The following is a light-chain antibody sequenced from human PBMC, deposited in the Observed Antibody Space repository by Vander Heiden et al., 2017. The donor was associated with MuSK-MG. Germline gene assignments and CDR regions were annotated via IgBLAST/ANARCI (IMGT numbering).Light chain of an antibody. V-gene: IGKV4-1*01. CDR1: QSVLYSSNNKNY. CDR3: QHYESTPQA. J-gene: IGKJ3*01. CDR2: WAS. Sequence: DIVMTQSPDSLAVSLGERATINCKSSQSVLYSSNNKNYLAWYQQKPGQPPKLLIYWASTRESGVPDRCSGSGSGTDFTLTISSLQAEDVAVYYCQHYESTPQAFGPGTKVDIK.